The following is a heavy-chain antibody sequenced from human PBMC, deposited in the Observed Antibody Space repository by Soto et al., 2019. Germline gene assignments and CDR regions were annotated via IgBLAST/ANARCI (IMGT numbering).Heavy chain of an antibody. J-gene: IGHJ4*02. Sequence: PSETLSLTCTVSGGSISSSSYYWGWIRQPPGKGLEWIGEINHSGSTNYNPSLKSRVTISVDTSKNQFSLKLSSVTAADTAVYYCAGPYYYDSISFDYWGQGTLVTVSS. CDR1: GGSISSSSYY. D-gene: IGHD3-22*01. V-gene: IGHV4-39*07. CDR2: INHSGST. CDR3: AGPYYYDSISFDY.